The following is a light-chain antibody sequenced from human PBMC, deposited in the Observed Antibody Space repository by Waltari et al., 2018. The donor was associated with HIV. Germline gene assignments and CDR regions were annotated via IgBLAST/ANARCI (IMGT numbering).Light chain of an antibody. CDR1: SGSVSSSYY. J-gene: IGLJ2*01. CDR3: VLNLGRGIVV. V-gene: IGLV8-61*01. CDR2: SKN. Sequence: QTVVTQEPSFSVSPRGTVTLTCGLRSGSVSSSYYPSWCQQTPGQAPRTRIYSKNSRSSGVPDRFSGSSLGNKAALTITGAQADDESDYFCVLNLGRGIVVFGVGTKLTVL.